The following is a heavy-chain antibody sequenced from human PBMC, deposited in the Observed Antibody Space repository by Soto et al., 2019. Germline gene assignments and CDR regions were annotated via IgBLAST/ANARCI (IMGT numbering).Heavy chain of an antibody. CDR2: IHETGST. J-gene: IGHJ2*01. CDR3: ARDVRPTGLAYFDL. CDR1: GGSMSRYY. D-gene: IGHD1-1*01. Sequence: QVQLQSSGPGLVKPSETLSLTCSFSGGSMSRYYWSWIRQPPGKGLEWIGNIHETGSTNYNASLKNRVTISLDTAKSAFTLHLTSVTAADTAVYYCARDVRPTGLAYFDLWGRGTLVTVSS. V-gene: IGHV4-59*12.